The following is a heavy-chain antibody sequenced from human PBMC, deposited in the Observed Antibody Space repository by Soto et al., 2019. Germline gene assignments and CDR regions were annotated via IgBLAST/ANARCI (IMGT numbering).Heavy chain of an antibody. CDR3: ASMQSSSTVTNDY. Sequence: PSETLSLTCTVSGGSISSRSYYWGWIRQPPGKGLEWIGSIYYSGSTYYNPSLKSRVTISVDTSKNQFSLKLSSVTAADTAVYYCASMQSSSTVTNDYWGQGTLVTVSS. CDR2: IYYSGST. V-gene: IGHV4-39*01. CDR1: GGSISSRSYY. J-gene: IGHJ4*02. D-gene: IGHD4-17*01.